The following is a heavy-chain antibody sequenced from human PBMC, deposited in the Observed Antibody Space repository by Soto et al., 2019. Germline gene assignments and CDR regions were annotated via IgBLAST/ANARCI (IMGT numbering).Heavy chain of an antibody. CDR3: ARDHPSSSWFDY. D-gene: IGHD6-13*01. Sequence: SETLSLTCTVSGGSISGYWSWIRQPPGKGLEWIGYISYSGSTNCNPSLKSRVTISVDTSKNQFSLKLRSVTAADTAVYYCARDHPSSSWFDYWGQGTLVTVS. V-gene: IGHV4-59*01. J-gene: IGHJ4*02. CDR2: ISYSGST. CDR1: GGSISGY.